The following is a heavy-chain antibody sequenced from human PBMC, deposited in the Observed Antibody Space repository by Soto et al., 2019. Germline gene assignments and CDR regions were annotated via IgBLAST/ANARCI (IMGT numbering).Heavy chain of an antibody. J-gene: IGHJ4*03. CDR2: IIPVLGPA. V-gene: IGHV1-69*06. Sequence: QVQLVQSGAEVKKPGSSVKVSCKASGGTYNTFAISWVRQDPGQGLEWMGGIIPVLGPAFYAQKFQGRVTITADKSTTTAYLELTSLRSEDTAVYYCVRAAKRYFDYWGQGTLVTVSS. CDR3: VRAAKRYFDY. CDR1: GGTYNTFA.